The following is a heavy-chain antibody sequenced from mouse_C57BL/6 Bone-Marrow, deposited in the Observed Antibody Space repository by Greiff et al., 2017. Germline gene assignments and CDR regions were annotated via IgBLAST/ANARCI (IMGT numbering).Heavy chain of an antibody. CDR1: GFTFSSYG. CDR2: ISSGGSYT. Sequence: EVQLVESGGDLVKPGGSLKLSCAASGFTFSSYGLSWVRQTPDKRLEWVATISSGGSYTYYPDSVTGRFTISRAPAKNTLYLTMSSLKSEDRAMYYCARLYYGSSYWYFDVWGTGTTVTVSS. CDR3: ARLYYGSSYWYFDV. V-gene: IGHV5-6*01. J-gene: IGHJ1*03. D-gene: IGHD1-1*01.